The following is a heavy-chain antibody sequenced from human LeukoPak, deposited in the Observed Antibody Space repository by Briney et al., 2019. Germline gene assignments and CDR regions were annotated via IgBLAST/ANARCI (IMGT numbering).Heavy chain of an antibody. J-gene: IGHJ4*02. D-gene: IGHD6-13*01. CDR1: GFTFSSYA. CDR2: SGSGGST. V-gene: IGHV3-23*01. Sequence: PGGSLRLSCAASGFTFSSYAMTWVRQAPGKGLEWVSSSGSGGSTYYADSVKGRFTISRDNSKNTLYLQMNSLRAEDTAVYYCAKDGSSSWYEYYFDYWGQGTLVTVSS. CDR3: AKDGSSSWYEYYFDY.